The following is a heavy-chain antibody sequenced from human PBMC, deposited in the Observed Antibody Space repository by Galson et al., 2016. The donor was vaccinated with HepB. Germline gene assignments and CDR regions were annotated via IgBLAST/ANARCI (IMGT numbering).Heavy chain of an antibody. J-gene: IGHJ4*02. CDR3: ARFTQEWLDRVYCFDY. CDR2: ISGDGGST. V-gene: IGHV3-23*01. Sequence: SLRLSCAASGFTFGRYAMSWVRQAPGKGLEWVSAISGDGGSTYYAGSVQGRFTSSRDRSTNTMYLQVNSLRTDDTAVYYCARFTQEWLDRVYCFDYWGQGTLVTVSS. D-gene: IGHD6-19*01. CDR1: GFTFGRYA.